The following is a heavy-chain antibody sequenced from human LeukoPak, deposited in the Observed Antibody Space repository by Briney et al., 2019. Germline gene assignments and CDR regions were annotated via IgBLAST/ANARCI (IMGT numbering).Heavy chain of an antibody. CDR2: INHSGST. V-gene: IGHV4-34*01. Sequence: EALSLTCAVYGGSFSGYYWSWIRQPPGKGLEWIGEINHSGSTNYNPSLKSRVTISVDTSKNRFSLKLSSVTAADTAVYYCARGLGYCSSTSCVLFDYWGQGTLVTVSS. J-gene: IGHJ4*02. D-gene: IGHD2-2*01. CDR1: GGSFSGYY. CDR3: ARGLGYCSSTSCVLFDY.